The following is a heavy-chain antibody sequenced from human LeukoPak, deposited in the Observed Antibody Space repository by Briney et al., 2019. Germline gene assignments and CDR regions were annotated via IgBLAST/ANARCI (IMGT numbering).Heavy chain of an antibody. CDR1: GFTFNSYS. V-gene: IGHV3-21*01. J-gene: IGHJ4*02. CDR3: ARDIEGVPAKYYYDTS. D-gene: IGHD3-22*01. CDR2: ISSSSYI. Sequence: GGSLRLSCAASGFTFNSYSMNWVRQAPGKGLEWVSSISSSSYIYYADSVKGRFTISRDNAKNSLYLQMNSLRAEDTAVYYCARDIEGVPAKYYYDTSWGQGTLVTVSS.